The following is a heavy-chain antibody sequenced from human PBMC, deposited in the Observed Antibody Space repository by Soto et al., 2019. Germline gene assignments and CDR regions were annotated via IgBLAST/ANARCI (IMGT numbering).Heavy chain of an antibody. CDR3: ARAPYRYHVEH. V-gene: IGHV1-8*01. Sequence: QVQLVQSGAEVKKPGASVKVSCKASGYTFTSYDINWVRQATGQGLEWMGWMNPNSGNTGYAQKFQGRVTMTRNTSISTAYMELRSLGSGDTAVEYWARAPYRYHVEHWGQGTLGTVSS. CDR1: GYTFTSYD. J-gene: IGHJ4*02. CDR2: MNPNSGNT. D-gene: IGHD2-2*01.